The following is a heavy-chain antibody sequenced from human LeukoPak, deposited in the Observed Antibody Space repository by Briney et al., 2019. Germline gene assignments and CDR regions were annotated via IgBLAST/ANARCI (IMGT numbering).Heavy chain of an antibody. D-gene: IGHD2-2*01. CDR3: ASDLPAATT. V-gene: IGHV3-21*01. J-gene: IGHJ5*02. CDR1: GFTFSAYS. CDR2: ISGKSDYI. Sequence: PGGSLRLSCAASGFTFSAYSMSWVRQAPGKGLEWVSSISGKSDYIFYADSMKGRFTISRDNAQKSLYLQMDSLRAEDTAVYHCASDLPAATTWGQGTLVTVSS.